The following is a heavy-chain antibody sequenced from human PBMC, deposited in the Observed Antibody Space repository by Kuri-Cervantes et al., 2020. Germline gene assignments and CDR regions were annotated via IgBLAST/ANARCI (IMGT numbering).Heavy chain of an antibody. J-gene: IGHJ6*02. CDR3: ARDVPFEYSSSSGHLYYYYGMDV. CDR1: GYTFTGYY. D-gene: IGHD6-6*01. CDR2: INPNSGGT. Sequence: ASVKVSCKASGYTFTGYYMHWVRQAPGQGLEWMGWINPNSGGTNYAQKFQGRVTMTRDTSISTAYMELSRLRSDDTAVYYCARDVPFEYSSSSGHLYYYYGMDVWGQGTTVTVSS. V-gene: IGHV1-2*02.